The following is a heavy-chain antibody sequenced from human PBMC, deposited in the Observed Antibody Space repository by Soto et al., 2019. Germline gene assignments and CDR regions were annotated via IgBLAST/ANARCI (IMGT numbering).Heavy chain of an antibody. CDR2: IIPIFGTA. CDR1: GGTFSSYA. D-gene: IGHD1-7*01. J-gene: IGHJ4*02. V-gene: IGHV1-69*13. CDR3: ARVRGTYNWSYALAY. Sequence: GASVKVSCKASGGTFSSYAISWVRQAPGQGLEWMGGIIPIFGTANYAQKFQGRVTITADESTSTAYMELSSLRSEDTAVYYCARVRGTYNWSYALAYWGRGTLALLSS.